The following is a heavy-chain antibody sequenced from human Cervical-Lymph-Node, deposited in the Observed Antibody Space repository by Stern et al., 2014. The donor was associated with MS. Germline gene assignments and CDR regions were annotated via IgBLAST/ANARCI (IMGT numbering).Heavy chain of an antibody. V-gene: IGHV4-59*01. CDR3: ARAGPYDYIWGNFRHRAFYFDS. CDR2: LYYSGST. D-gene: IGHD3-16*02. J-gene: IGHJ4*02. CDR1: SGFIGNNY. Sequence: QVQLQESGPGLVKPSETLSLMCSVSSGFIGNNYWSWIRQPPGKGMEWIGHLYYSGSTYYNPSLKSRLTISLDTSKSQLSLRLSSVTAADTAVYYCARAGPYDYIWGNFRHRAFYFDSWGQGALVTVSS.